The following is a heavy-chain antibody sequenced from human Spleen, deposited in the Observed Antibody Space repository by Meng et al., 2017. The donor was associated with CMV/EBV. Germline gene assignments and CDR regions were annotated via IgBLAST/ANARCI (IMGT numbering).Heavy chain of an antibody. D-gene: IGHD3-3*01. V-gene: IGHV4-34*01. J-gene: IGHJ6*02. Sequence: GSLRLSCAVYGGSFSGYYWSWIRQPPGKGLEWIGEINHSGSTNYNPSLKSRVTISVDTSKNQFSLKLSSVTAADTAVYYCARVASITIFGVVIKSRDYGMDVWGQGTTVTVSS. CDR3: ARVASITIFGVVIKSRDYGMDV. CDR1: GGSFSGYY. CDR2: INHSGST.